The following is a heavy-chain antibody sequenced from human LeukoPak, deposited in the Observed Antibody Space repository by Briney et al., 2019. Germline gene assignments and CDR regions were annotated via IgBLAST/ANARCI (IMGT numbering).Heavy chain of an antibody. D-gene: IGHD2-2*01. V-gene: IGHV4-39*01. CDR2: IYYSGST. CDR3: ARQGVDCSSTSCYRDY. CDR1: GGSISSSSYY. J-gene: IGHJ4*02. Sequence: SSETLSLTCTVSGGSISSSSYYWGWIRQPPGKGLEWIGSIYYSGSTYYNPSLKSRVTISVDTSKNQFSLKLSSVTAADTAVYYCARQGVDCSSTSCYRDYWGQGTLVTVSS.